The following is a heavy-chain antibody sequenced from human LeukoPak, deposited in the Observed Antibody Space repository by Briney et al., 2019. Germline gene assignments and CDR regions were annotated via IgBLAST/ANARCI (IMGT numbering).Heavy chain of an antibody. D-gene: IGHD4-23*01. J-gene: IGHJ5*02. V-gene: IGHV1-46*01. CDR1: GYTFTSYY. Sequence: ASVKVSCKASGYTFTSYYMHWVRQAPGRGLEWMGIINPSGGSTSYAQKFQGRVTMTRDMSTSTDYMELSSLRSEGTAVYYCARDNSVEDTAWWFDPWGQGTLVTVSS. CDR2: INPSGGST. CDR3: ARDNSVEDTAWWFDP.